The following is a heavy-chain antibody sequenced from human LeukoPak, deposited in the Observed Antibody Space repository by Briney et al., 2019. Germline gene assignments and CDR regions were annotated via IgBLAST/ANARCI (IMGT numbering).Heavy chain of an antibody. J-gene: IGHJ1*01. D-gene: IGHD2-2*01. CDR3: ASSTTPPDIVVVPAAMAEYFQH. V-gene: IGHV1-69*01. Sequence: SVKVSCKASGGTFSSYAISWVRQAPGQGLEWMGGIIPIFGTANYAQKFRGRVTITADESTSTAYMELSSLRSEDTAVYYCASSTTPPDIVVVPAAMAEYFQHWGQGTLVTVSS. CDR2: IIPIFGTA. CDR1: GGTFSSYA.